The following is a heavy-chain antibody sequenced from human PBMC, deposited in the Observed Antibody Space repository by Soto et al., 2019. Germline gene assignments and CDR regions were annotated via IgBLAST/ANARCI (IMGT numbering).Heavy chain of an antibody. V-gene: IGHV3-23*01. D-gene: IGHD2-2*01. Sequence: PGGSLRLSCAASGFTFSSYAMSWVRQAPGKGLEWVSAISGSVGSTYYADSVKGRFTISRDNSKNTLYLQMNSLRAEDTAVYYCAKSLWGDLVVAGGMDVWGQGTKVPVSS. J-gene: IGHJ6*02. CDR3: AKSLWGDLVVAGGMDV. CDR1: GFTFSSYA. CDR2: ISGSVGST.